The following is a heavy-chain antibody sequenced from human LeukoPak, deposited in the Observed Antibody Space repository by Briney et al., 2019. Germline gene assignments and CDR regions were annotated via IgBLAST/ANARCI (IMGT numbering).Heavy chain of an antibody. D-gene: IGHD6-6*01. Sequence: GGSLRLSCAASGFTFSSYAMHWVRQAPGKGLEWVAVISYDGSNKYYADSVKGRFTISGDNSKNTLYLQMNSLRAEDTAVYYCAGDRGKLVRGWYGMDVWGQGTTVTVSS. J-gene: IGHJ6*02. CDR1: GFTFSSYA. CDR2: ISYDGSNK. CDR3: AGDRGKLVRGWYGMDV. V-gene: IGHV3-30-3*01.